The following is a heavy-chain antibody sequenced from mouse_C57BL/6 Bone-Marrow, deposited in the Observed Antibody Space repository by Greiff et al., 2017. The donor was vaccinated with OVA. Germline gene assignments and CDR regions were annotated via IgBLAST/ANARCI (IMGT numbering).Heavy chain of an antibody. J-gene: IGHJ4*01. CDR2: ISDGGSYT. Sequence: EVKLMESGGGLVKPGGSLKLSCAASGFTFSSYAMSWVRQTPEKRLEWVATISDGGSYTYYPDNVKGRFTISRDNAKNNLYLQMSQLKSEDTAMYYCARELGRYAMDYWGQGTSVTVSS. D-gene: IGHD4-1*01. CDR3: ARELGRYAMDY. CDR1: GFTFSSYA. V-gene: IGHV5-4*01.